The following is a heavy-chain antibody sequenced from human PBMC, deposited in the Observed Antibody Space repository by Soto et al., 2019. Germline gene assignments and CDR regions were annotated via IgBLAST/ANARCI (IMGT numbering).Heavy chain of an antibody. Sequence: SETLSLTCTVSGGSISSYYWSWIRQPPGKGLEWIGYIYYSGSTNYNPSLKSRVTISVDTSKNQFSLKLSSVTAADTAVYYCAREYREDTIFGVVISNWFDPWGQGTLVTVSS. V-gene: IGHV4-59*01. CDR2: IYYSGST. CDR3: AREYREDTIFGVVISNWFDP. D-gene: IGHD3-3*01. J-gene: IGHJ5*02. CDR1: GGSISSYY.